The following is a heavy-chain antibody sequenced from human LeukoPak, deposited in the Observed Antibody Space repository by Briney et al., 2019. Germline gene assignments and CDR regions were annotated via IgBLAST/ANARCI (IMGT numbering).Heavy chain of an antibody. Sequence: KPGGSLRLSCAASGFTFSDYYMSWIRQAPGKGLEWVSYISSSSSYTNYADSVKGRFTISSDNAKNSLYLQMNSLRAEDTAVYYCARAVGYCSSTSCYGHFDYWGQGTLVTVSS. CDR1: GFTFSDYY. CDR3: ARAVGYCSSTSCYGHFDY. D-gene: IGHD2-2*01. V-gene: IGHV3-11*06. J-gene: IGHJ4*02. CDR2: ISSSSSYT.